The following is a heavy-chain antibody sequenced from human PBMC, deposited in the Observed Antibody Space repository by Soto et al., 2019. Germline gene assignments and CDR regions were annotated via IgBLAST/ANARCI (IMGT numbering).Heavy chain of an antibody. CDR3: ASGAVTNY. CDR1: GFTFSSYT. D-gene: IGHD4-17*01. V-gene: IGHV3-48*02. Sequence: EVHLVESGGGMVQPGGSLRLSCAGSGFTFSSYTMNWVRQAPGKGLEWVSYISGSSNTIYYADSVKGRFTISRDNAKNSLYLQMNSLSDEDTAVYYCASGAVTNYWGQGTLVTVSS. J-gene: IGHJ4*02. CDR2: ISGSSNTI.